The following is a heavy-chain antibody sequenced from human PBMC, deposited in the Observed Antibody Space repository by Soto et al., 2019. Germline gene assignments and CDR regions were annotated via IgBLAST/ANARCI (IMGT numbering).Heavy chain of an antibody. CDR3: TKSDGCGGGACYTGTYYYFDV. D-gene: IGHD3-16*02. CDR2: ISESGHHT. J-gene: IGHJ2*01. CDR1: GFPSSTYA. Sequence: GSLRLSCAASGFPSSTYALNWVRQAPGKVPEWVSTISESGHHTHYADSVKGRFTISRDKSKNTLSLQMNSLRVDDTAIYYCTKSDGCGGGACYTGTYYYFDVWGRGXLVTVYS. V-gene: IGHV3-23*01.